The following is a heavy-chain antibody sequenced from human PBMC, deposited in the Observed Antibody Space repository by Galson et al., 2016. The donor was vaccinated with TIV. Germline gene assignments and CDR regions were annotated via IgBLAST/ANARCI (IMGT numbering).Heavy chain of an antibody. J-gene: IGHJ4*02. CDR2: ISPSSGFV. D-gene: IGHD2-8*02. V-gene: IGHV1-2*02. Sequence: SVKVSCEAFGYIFTGYYFHWVRQAPGQGLEWMGWISPSSGFVRYAPNFKGRLTLSRDTSTNTVYLDLSRLASDDTATYYYARGACTDTTCHLWLDFWGQGSLVTISS. CDR1: GYIFTGYY. CDR3: ARGACTDTTCHLWLDF.